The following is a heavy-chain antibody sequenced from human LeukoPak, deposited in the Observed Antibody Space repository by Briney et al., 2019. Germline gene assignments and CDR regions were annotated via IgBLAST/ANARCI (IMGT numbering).Heavy chain of an antibody. CDR1: GYTFTGYY. D-gene: IGHD3-22*01. V-gene: IGHV1-2*02. CDR3: ARALPAGYYDSSGCDY. J-gene: IGHJ4*02. Sequence: ASVKVSCKASGYTFTGYYMHWVRQAPGQGLEWMGWINPNSGGTNYAQKFQGRVTMTRDTSISTAYMELSRLRSDDTAVYYCARALPAGYYDSSGCDYWGQGTLVTVSS. CDR2: INPNSGGT.